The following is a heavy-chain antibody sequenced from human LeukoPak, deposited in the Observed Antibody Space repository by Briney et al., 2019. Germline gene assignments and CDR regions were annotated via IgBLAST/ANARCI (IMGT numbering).Heavy chain of an antibody. J-gene: IGHJ4*02. CDR1: GYTFTDYY. CDR3: ARLYVDTAMVSPLYYFDY. D-gene: IGHD5-18*01. CDR2: INPHSGGT. V-gene: IGHV1-2*02. Sequence: ASVKVSCKASGYTFTDYYMHWVRQAPGQGLEWMGWINPHSGGTDHAQKFQGRVTMTRDMSTSTVYMELSSLRSEDTAVYYCARLYVDTAMVSPLYYFDYWGQGTLVTVSS.